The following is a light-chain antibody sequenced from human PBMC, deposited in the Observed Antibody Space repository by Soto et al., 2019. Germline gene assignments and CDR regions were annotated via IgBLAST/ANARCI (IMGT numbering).Light chain of an antibody. CDR3: QQCSRSVT. CDR1: QSVRSTY. V-gene: IGKV3-20*01. Sequence: EVVLTQSPGTLSLSPGERATLSCRASQSVRSTYLGWYQQKPGQAPRLLIYGASKRQSGVPARFSGGGSGTDFTLTISSLQPEDFAVYYCQQCSRSVTFGGGTKVDIK. CDR2: GAS. J-gene: IGKJ4*01.